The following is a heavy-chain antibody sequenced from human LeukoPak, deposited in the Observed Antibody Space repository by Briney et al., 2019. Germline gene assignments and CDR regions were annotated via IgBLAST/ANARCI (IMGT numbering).Heavy chain of an antibody. J-gene: IGHJ4*02. CDR3: AKRYCSSTSCYYDY. CDR2: ISGSGGST. V-gene: IGHV3-23*01. Sequence: PGGSLRLSCAASGFTFSSYAMSWVRQAPGKGLEWVSAISGSGGSTYYADSVKGRFTISRDNSKNTLYLQMNSLRAGDTAVYYCAKRYCSSTSCYYDYWGQGTLVTVSS. CDR1: GFTFSSYA. D-gene: IGHD2-2*01.